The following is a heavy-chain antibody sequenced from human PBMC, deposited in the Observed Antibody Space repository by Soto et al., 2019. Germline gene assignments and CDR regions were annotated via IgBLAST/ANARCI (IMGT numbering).Heavy chain of an antibody. CDR3: ARGWGLDP. CDR1: GFTFNSYW. V-gene: IGHV3-7*04. J-gene: IGHJ5*02. CDR2: IKQDGSEK. Sequence: EVQLVESGGGLVQPGGSLRLSCAASGFTFNSYWMTWVRQAPGKGLEWVANIKQDGSEKYYVDSVKGRFTISRDNAKNSLSLQMTRLSAEDTAVYYCARGWGLDPWGQGTLVTVSS. D-gene: IGHD1-26*01.